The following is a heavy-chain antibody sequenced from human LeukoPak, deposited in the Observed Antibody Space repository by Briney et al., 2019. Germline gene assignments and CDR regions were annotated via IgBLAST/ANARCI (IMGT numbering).Heavy chain of an antibody. Sequence: PGGSLRLSCAASGFMFSDYWMSWVRQAPGKGLEGVANIKEDGSEKYYVDSVKGRFTISRDNAKNSLYLQMHSLRVEETAVYHCARARLAVSGNYFENWGQGTLVTVSS. CDR3: ARARLAVSGNYFEN. CDR2: IKEDGSEK. CDR1: GFMFSDYW. D-gene: IGHD6-19*01. V-gene: IGHV3-7*04. J-gene: IGHJ4*02.